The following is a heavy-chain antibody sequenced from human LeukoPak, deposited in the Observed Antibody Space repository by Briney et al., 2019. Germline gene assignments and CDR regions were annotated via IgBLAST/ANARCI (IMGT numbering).Heavy chain of an antibody. Sequence: APVKVSCKASGYTFTYHYIHLVRQVPGQGLEWMGIINPSNGNTNYAQKFQGRVTMTRDTSTSTVYMELNSLGSEDTAVYYCARESDSGKDFDCWGQGTLVTVSS. CDR2: INPSNGNT. D-gene: IGHD1-26*01. CDR1: GYTFTYHY. J-gene: IGHJ4*02. V-gene: IGHV1-46*01. CDR3: ARESDSGKDFDC.